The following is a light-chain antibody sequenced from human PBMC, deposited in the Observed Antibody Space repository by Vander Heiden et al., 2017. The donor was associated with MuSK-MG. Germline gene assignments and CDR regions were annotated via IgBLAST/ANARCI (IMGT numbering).Light chain of an antibody. J-gene: IGKJ5*01. CDR1: QGISSY. Sequence: DFQMTQSPSSLSASVGDRVTITCRASQGISSYLAWYQQRPGKSPTLLIYDASTFQLGVPSRLSGRASGTHFTLTISSLQPQDVATSYCQKDNRAPLTFGQGTRLEIK. CDR3: QKDNRAPLT. CDR2: DAS. V-gene: IGKV1-27*01.